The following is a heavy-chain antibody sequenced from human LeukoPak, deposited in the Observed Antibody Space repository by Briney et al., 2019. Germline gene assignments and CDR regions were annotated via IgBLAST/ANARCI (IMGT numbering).Heavy chain of an antibody. CDR2: INHSGST. CDR1: GYSISSGYY. J-gene: IGHJ4*02. V-gene: IGHV4-38-2*02. Sequence: PSETLSLTCTVSGYSISSGYYWGWIRQPPGKGLEWIGEINHSGSTNYNPSLKSRVTISVDTSKNQFSLKLSSVTAADTAVYYCARRGYYDSSGYRDYWGQGTLVTVSS. CDR3: ARRGYYDSSGYRDY. D-gene: IGHD3-22*01.